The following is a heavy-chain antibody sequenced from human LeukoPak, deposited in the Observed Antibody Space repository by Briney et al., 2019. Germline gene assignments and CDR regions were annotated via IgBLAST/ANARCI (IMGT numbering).Heavy chain of an antibody. CDR1: GFTFSSYW. J-gene: IGHJ4*02. Sequence: GGSLRLSCAASGFTFSSYWMHWVRQVPGKGLVWVSGISGNGGSTYHADSVKGRFTISRDNSKNTLYLQMNSLRAEDTAVYYCAKDRGYSYDPGDYWGQGTLVTVSS. CDR3: AKDRGYSYDPGDY. CDR2: ISGNGGST. V-gene: IGHV3-23*01. D-gene: IGHD5-18*01.